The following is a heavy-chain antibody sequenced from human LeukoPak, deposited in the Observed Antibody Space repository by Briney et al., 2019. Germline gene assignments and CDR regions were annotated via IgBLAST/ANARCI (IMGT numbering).Heavy chain of an antibody. J-gene: IGHJ4*02. CDR1: GFDVDDYY. CDR2: ISTRDNVI. Sequence: PGGSLRLSCAASGFDVDDYYMDWLRQAPGKGLEWVAYISTRDNVIYYADSVKGRFAISTDSAKNSVYLQMDGLTVEDTAVYYCAREQWFRLDFWGQGILVSVSS. V-gene: IGHV3-11*01. CDR3: AREQWFRLDF. D-gene: IGHD5-12*01.